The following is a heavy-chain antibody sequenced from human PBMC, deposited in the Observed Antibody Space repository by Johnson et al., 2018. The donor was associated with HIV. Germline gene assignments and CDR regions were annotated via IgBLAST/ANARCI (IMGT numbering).Heavy chain of an antibody. CDR1: GFTVSSYD. CDR2: IGTAGDT. Sequence: VQLVESGGGLVQPGGSLRLSCAASGFTVSSYDMHWVRQATGKGLEWVSAIGTAGDTYYPGSVKGRFTISRENAKNSLYLQMNSLRAEDTALYYCARDLAYGDIVLVSAFDIWGQGTMVTVSS. V-gene: IGHV3-13*01. J-gene: IGHJ3*02. D-gene: IGHD2-8*02. CDR3: ARDLAYGDIVLVSAFDI.